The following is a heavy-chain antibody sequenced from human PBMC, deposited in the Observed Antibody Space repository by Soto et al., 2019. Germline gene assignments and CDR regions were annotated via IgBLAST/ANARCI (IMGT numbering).Heavy chain of an antibody. Sequence: EMQLVESGGGLGQPGGSLRLSCAASGFTFSSYSMNWVRQAPGKGLEWVSYISSGSTLIYYADSVKGRFTISRDNAKNSLYLQMNSLRVEDTAVYYCAKDGRDCSATSCYDFWGQRALVTVSS. J-gene: IGHJ4*02. V-gene: IGHV3-48*01. CDR3: AKDGRDCSATSCYDF. D-gene: IGHD2-15*01. CDR2: ISSGSTLI. CDR1: GFTFSSYS.